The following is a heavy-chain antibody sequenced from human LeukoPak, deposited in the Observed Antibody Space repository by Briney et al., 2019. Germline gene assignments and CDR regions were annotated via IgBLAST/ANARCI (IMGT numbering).Heavy chain of an antibody. J-gene: IGHJ4*02. D-gene: IGHD2-2*01. CDR2: INPYSGAI. CDR1: GYTFTDEY. V-gene: IGHV1-2*02. CDR3: ARDPKSQLLLDY. Sequence: ASVTLSCKASGYTFTDEYIHWVRQAPGQGLEWMGWINPYSGAINYAQKFQGRVTLTRDTSISTAYMQLSRLTSGDTAVYYCARDPKSQLLLDYWGQATLITVSS.